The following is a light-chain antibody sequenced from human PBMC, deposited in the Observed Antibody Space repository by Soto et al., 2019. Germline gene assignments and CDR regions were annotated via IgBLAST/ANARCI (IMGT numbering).Light chain of an antibody. J-gene: IGKJ1*01. CDR1: QSVSSNY. CDR2: GAS. Sequence: EIVLTQSPGTLSLSPGERATLSCRASQSVSSNYLVWYQQRPGQAPRLLIHGASSRVTGIPDWFSASGSGAYFTLTISRLEPDDFAVYYCQHYGSSPSWTFVQGTKLEIK. CDR3: QHYGSSPSWT. V-gene: IGKV3-20*01.